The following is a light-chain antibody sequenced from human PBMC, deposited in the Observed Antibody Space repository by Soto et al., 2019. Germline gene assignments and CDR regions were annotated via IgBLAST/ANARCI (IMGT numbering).Light chain of an antibody. V-gene: IGLV2-8*01. J-gene: IGLJ2*01. CDR3: SSYAGSNNVV. Sequence: QSALTQPASVSGSPGQSITISCTGTSSDVGGYNYVSWYQHHPGKAPKLMIYEVNKRPSGVPDRFSGSKSGNTASLTVSGMQADDDSDYYCSSYAGSNNVVFGGGTKLTVL. CDR2: EVN. CDR1: SSDVGGYNY.